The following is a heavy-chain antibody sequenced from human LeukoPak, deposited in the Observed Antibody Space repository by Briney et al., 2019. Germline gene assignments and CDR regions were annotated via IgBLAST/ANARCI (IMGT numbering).Heavy chain of an antibody. CDR2: ISAYNGNT. J-gene: IGHJ4*02. CDR3: ARDVMGPVAVAYFDY. D-gene: IGHD6-19*01. Sequence: ASVKVSCKASGYTFTSYGISWVRQAPGQGVEWMGWISAYNGNTNYAQKLQGRVTMTTDTSTSTAYMELRSLRSDGTAVYYCARDVMGPVAVAYFDYWGQGTLVTVSS. CDR1: GYTFTSYG. V-gene: IGHV1-18*01.